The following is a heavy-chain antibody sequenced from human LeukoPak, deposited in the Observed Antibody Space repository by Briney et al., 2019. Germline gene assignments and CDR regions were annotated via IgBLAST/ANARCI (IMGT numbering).Heavy chain of an antibody. CDR3: ARDRGIVGAMVGSDAFDI. J-gene: IGHJ3*02. CDR2: ISYDGSNK. CDR1: GFTFSSYA. V-gene: IGHV3-30*04. Sequence: GGSLRLSCAASGFTFSSYAMHWVRQAPGKGLEWVAVISYDGSNKYYADSVKGRFTISRDNSKNTLYLQMNSLRAEDTAVYYCARDRGIVGAMVGSDAFDIWGQGTMVTVSS. D-gene: IGHD1-26*01.